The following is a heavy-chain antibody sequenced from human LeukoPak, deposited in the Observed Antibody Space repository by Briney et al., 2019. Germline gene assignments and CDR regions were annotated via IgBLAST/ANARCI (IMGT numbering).Heavy chain of an antibody. Sequence: SETLSLTCAVSGGSISSSNWWSWVRQPPGKGLEWIGEIYNGGSTNYNPSLKSRVTISVDTSKNQFSLKLSSVTAADTAVYYCARLRGPFAGTSFDYWGQGTLVTVSS. J-gene: IGHJ4*02. V-gene: IGHV4-4*02. CDR2: IYNGGST. D-gene: IGHD6-13*01. CDR1: GGSISSSNW. CDR3: ARLRGPFAGTSFDY.